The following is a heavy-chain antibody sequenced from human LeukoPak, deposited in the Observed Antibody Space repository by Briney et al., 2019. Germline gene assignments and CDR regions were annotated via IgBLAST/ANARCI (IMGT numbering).Heavy chain of an antibody. CDR3: AREYDSSSWYIDY. V-gene: IGHV3-30*03. D-gene: IGHD6-13*01. J-gene: IGHJ4*02. CDR2: ISYDGSNK. Sequence: GGSLRLSCAVSGFAFSGYGMHWVRQAPGKGLEWLAVISYDGSNKYYADSVKGRLSISRDNSNNTLYLQMNSLRAEDTAVYYCAREYDSSSWYIDYWGQGTLVTVSS. CDR1: GFAFSGYG.